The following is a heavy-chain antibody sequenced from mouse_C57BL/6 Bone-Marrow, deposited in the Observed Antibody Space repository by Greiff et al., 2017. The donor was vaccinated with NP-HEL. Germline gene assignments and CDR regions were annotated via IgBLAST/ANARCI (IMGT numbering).Heavy chain of an antibody. CDR2: ISDGGSYT. J-gene: IGHJ3*01. D-gene: IGHD1-1*02. Sequence: EVMLVESGGGLVKPGGSLKLSCAASGFTFSSYAMSWVRQTPEKRLEWVATISDGGSYTYYPDNVKGRFTISRDNAKNNLYLQMSHLKSEDTAMYYCARDGDYGPAWFAYWGQGTLVTVSA. V-gene: IGHV5-4*01. CDR3: ARDGDYGPAWFAY. CDR1: GFTFSSYA.